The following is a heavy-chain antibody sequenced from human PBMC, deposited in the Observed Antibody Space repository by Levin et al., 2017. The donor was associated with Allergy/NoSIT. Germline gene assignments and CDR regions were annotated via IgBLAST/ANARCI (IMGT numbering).Heavy chain of an antibody. CDR1: GGSISSGGYS. CDR3: ARVAGYSYGYYFDY. V-gene: IGHV4-30-2*01. CDR2: IYLSGST. D-gene: IGHD5-18*01. Sequence: SETLSLTCAVSGGSISSGGYSWSWIRQPPGKGLEWIGNIYLSGSTNDNPSLKSRVTMSVDRSKNQFSLKLRYVTAADTAVYYCARVAGYSYGYYFDYWGPGTLVTVSS. J-gene: IGHJ4*02.